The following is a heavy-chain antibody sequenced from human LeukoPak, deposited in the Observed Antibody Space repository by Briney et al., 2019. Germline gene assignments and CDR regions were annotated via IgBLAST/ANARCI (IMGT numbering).Heavy chain of an antibody. Sequence: GGSLRLSCAASEDTFGNTYGMNWVRQAPGKGLEWVSGISGSGRNTYYADSVEGRFTISRDTSKNTLYLQMNSLRAEDTAIYFCAKAGYCNGGTCYGNFAYWGQGTLVTVSS. V-gene: IGHV3-23*01. D-gene: IGHD2-15*01. CDR2: ISGSGRNT. CDR3: AKAGYCNGGTCYGNFAY. CDR1: EDTFGNTYG. J-gene: IGHJ4*02.